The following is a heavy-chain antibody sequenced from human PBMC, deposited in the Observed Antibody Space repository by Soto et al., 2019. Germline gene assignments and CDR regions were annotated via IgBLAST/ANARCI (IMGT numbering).Heavy chain of an antibody. CDR2: IIPIFGTA. D-gene: IGHD6-6*01. CDR3: ARALNPSSSFPRPLYYYYYYGMDV. J-gene: IGHJ6*02. CDR1: GYTFTSYY. Sequence: SVKVSCKASGYTFTSYYMHWVRQAPGQGLEWMGGIIPIFGTANYAQKFQGRVTITADESTSTAYMELSSPRSEDTAVYYCARALNPSSSFPRPLYYYYYYGMDVWGQGTTVTVSS. V-gene: IGHV1-69*13.